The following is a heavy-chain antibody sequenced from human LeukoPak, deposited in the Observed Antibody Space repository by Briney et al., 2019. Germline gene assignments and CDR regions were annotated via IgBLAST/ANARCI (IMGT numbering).Heavy chain of an antibody. CDR1: GYSISSGYY. CDR2: IYHSGST. V-gene: IGHV4-38-2*01. D-gene: IGHD5-24*01. CDR3: ARLTGDGYSPQDSFDI. Sequence: ASETLSLTCAVSGYSISSGYYWGWIRQPPGKGLEWIGSIYHSGSTYYNPSLKSRVTISVDTSKNQFSLKLSSVTAADTAVSYCARLTGDGYSPQDSFDIWGQGTMVTVSS. J-gene: IGHJ3*02.